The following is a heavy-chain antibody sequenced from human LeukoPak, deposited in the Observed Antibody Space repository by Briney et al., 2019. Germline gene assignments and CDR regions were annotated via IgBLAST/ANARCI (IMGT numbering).Heavy chain of an antibody. V-gene: IGHV3-21*01. CDR1: GFTFSNFG. Sequence: PGGSLRLSCAASGFTFSNFGMNWVRQAPGKGLEWVSSISTSSSYIYYADSVKGRFTISRDNAKNSLYLQMNSLKGDDTAVYYCAKDSAFYYIDVWGKGTTVIISS. D-gene: IGHD3-10*01. J-gene: IGHJ6*03. CDR3: AKDSAFYYIDV. CDR2: ISTSSSYI.